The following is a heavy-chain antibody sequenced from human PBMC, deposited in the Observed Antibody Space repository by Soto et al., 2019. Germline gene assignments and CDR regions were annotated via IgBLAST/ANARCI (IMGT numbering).Heavy chain of an antibody. CDR3: AKDRTRKYYDILTGYSEIGYYYYMDV. J-gene: IGHJ6*03. CDR2: IREDGSEK. V-gene: IGHV3-7*05. Sequence: GGSLRLSCAASGFTFSTYWMTWVRQTPGKGLEWVANIREDGSEKYYVDSVKGRFTISRDNSKNTLYLQMNSLRAEDTAAYYCAKDRTRKYYDILTGYSEIGYYYYMDVWGKGTTVTVSS. D-gene: IGHD3-9*01. CDR1: GFTFSTYW.